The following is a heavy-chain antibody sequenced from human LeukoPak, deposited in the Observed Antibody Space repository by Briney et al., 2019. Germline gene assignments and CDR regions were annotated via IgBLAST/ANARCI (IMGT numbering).Heavy chain of an antibody. V-gene: IGHV1-69*04. CDR2: IIPILGIA. J-gene: IGHJ5*02. CDR3: AREGGGSYYDSSGYSSRNWFDP. D-gene: IGHD3-22*01. CDR1: GGTFSSYA. Sequence: GASVKVSCKASGGTFSSYAISWVRQAPGQGLEWMGRIIPILGIANYAQKFQGRVTITADKFTSTAYMELSSLRSEDTAVYYCAREGGGSYYDSSGYSSRNWFDPWGQGTLVTVSS.